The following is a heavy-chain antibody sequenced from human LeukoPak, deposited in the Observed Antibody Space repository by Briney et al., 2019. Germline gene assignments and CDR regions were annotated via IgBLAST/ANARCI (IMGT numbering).Heavy chain of an antibody. V-gene: IGHV1-69*02. CDR3: ARHYDFWSGYFG. Sequence: SVKVSCKASGGTFSSYTISWVRQAPGQGLEWMGRIIPILGIANYAQKFQGRVTITADKSTSTAYMELSSLRSEDTAVYYCARHYDFWSGYFGWGQGTLVTVSS. CDR2: IIPILGIA. CDR1: GGTFSSYT. D-gene: IGHD3-3*01. J-gene: IGHJ4*02.